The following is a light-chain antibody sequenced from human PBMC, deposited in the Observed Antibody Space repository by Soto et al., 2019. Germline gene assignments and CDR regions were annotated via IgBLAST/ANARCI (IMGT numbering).Light chain of an antibody. CDR2: AAS. CDR1: QGISTY. CDR3: QQSYSTTWT. V-gene: IGKV1-39*01. Sequence: IQMTQSPASLSACVGDRVTITSRASQGISTYLNWYQQKPGKAPKLLIYAASSLQSGVPSRFSGSGSETDFTLTISSLQPEDFATYSCQQSYSTTWTFGQGTKADIK. J-gene: IGKJ1*01.